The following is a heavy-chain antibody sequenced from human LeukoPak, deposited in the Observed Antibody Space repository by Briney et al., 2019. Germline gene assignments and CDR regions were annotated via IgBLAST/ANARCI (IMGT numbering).Heavy chain of an antibody. CDR1: GYSFTSYW. D-gene: IGHD2-2*01. CDR2: IDPSDSYT. J-gene: IGHJ4*02. CDR3: ALGGYCSSTSCEGY. V-gene: IGHV5-10-1*01. Sequence: GESLKISCKGSGYSFTSYWISWVRQMPGKGLEWVGRIDPSDSYTNYSPSFQGHVTISADKSISTAYLQWSSLKASDTAMYYCALGGYCSSTSCEGYWGQGTLVTVSS.